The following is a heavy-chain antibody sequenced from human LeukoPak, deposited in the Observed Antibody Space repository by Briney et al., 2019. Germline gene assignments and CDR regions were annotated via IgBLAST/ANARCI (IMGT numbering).Heavy chain of an antibody. V-gene: IGHV1-69*05. CDR2: IIPIFGTA. CDR3: ARVPINDWGSGDYFDY. D-gene: IGHD7-27*01. CDR1: GGTFISYA. Sequence: SVKVSCKASGGTFISYAISWVRQAPGQGLEWMGRIIPIFGTANYAQKFQGRVTITTDESTSTAYMELSSLRSEDTAVYYCARVPINDWGSGDYFDYWGQGTLVTVSS. J-gene: IGHJ4*02.